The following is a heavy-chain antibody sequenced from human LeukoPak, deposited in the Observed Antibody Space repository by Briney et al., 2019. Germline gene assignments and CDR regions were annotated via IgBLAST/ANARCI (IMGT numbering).Heavy chain of an antibody. Sequence: ASVKVSCKASGYTFTSYDINWVRQATGQGLEWMGWMNPNSGNTGYAQKFQGRVTITRNTSISTAYMELSSLRSEDTAVYYCARGRRASGSYCSAYWGQGTLVTVSS. V-gene: IGHV1-8*03. CDR3: ARGRRASGSYCSAY. J-gene: IGHJ4*02. CDR1: GYTFTSYD. CDR2: MNPNSGNT. D-gene: IGHD1-26*01.